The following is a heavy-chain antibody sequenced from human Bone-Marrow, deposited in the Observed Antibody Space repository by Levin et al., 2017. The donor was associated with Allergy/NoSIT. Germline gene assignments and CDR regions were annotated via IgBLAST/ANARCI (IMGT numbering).Heavy chain of an antibody. J-gene: IGHJ4*02. CDR3: ARVGMPHIAAAGHFDY. Sequence: ASVKVSCKASGYTFTSYAMHWVRQAPGQRLEWMGWINAGNGNTKYSQKFQGRVTITRDTSASTAYMELSSLRSEDTAVYYCARVGMPHIAAAGHFDYWGQGTLVTVSS. CDR1: GYTFTSYA. V-gene: IGHV1-3*01. D-gene: IGHD6-13*01. CDR2: INAGNGNT.